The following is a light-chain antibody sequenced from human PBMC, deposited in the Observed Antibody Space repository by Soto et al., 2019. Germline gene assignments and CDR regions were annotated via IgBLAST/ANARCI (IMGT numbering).Light chain of an antibody. CDR1: QSVSSY. CDR2: DAS. J-gene: IGKJ4*01. CDR3: QQRSNWPST. V-gene: IGKV3-11*01. Sequence: EIVLTQSPATLSLSPGERAALSCRASQSVSSYLAWYQQRPGQAPRLLIYDASNRATGIPVRFSGSGSGTDFTLTISSLEPKDFGVYYCQQRSNWPSTFGGGTKVEIK.